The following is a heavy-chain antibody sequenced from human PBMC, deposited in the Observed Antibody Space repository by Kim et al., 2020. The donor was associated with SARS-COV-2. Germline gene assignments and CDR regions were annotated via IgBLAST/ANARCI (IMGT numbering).Heavy chain of an antibody. CDR3: ARGMLDPYMVRGVSMDV. CDR2: ISSSSSTI. D-gene: IGHD3-10*01. V-gene: IGHV3-48*02. CDR1: GFTFSSYS. J-gene: IGHJ6*02. Sequence: GGSLRLSCAASGFTFSSYSMNWVRQAPGKGLEWVSYISSSSSTIYYADSVKGRFTISRDNAKNSLYLQMNSLRDEDTAVYYCARGMLDPYMVRGVSMDVWGQGTMVTVSS.